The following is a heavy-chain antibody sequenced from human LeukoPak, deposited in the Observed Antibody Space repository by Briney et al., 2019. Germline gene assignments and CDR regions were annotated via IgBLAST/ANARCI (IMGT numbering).Heavy chain of an antibody. CDR2: IYHTGST. Sequence: SQTLSLTCTVSGGSVSTGGYYWGWIRQSPEKGLEWIGYIYHTGSTYYTPSLKSRVTMSLDSPKNQFSLKLTSVTAADTAVYYCARDAEVFADYWGQGTLVTVSS. J-gene: IGHJ4*02. CDR3: ARDAEVFADY. D-gene: IGHD3-10*01. V-gene: IGHV4-30-2*06. CDR1: GGSVSTGGYY.